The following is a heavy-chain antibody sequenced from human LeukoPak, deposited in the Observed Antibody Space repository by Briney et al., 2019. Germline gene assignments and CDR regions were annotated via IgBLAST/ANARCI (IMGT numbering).Heavy chain of an antibody. CDR2: VNDRSVA. V-gene: IGHV4-34*01. D-gene: IGHD3-16*01. CDR3: ARGVVSGRFGDYYYYMDA. CDR1: GGSFSGHY. Sequence: SETLSLTCAVYGGSFSGHYWTWIRQAPGKGLQWIGEVNDRSVANYNPSLQSRLTISEDRSKNQFSLRLPSVTAADTAVYYCARGVVSGRFGDYYYYMDAWGKGTAVTVSS. J-gene: IGHJ6*03.